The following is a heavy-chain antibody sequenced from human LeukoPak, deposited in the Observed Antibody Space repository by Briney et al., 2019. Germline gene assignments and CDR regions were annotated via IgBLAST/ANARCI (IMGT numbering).Heavy chain of an antibody. V-gene: IGHV3-48*02. CDR1: GFTFSSCS. Sequence: GGSLRLSCAASGFTFSSCSMNWVRQAPGKGLEWVSYISSSSSTIYYADSVKGRFTISRDSAKNSLYLQMNSLTDEDTAVYYCARTFYYDSSTYPNWFDPWGQGTLVTVSS. CDR2: ISSSSSTI. J-gene: IGHJ5*02. CDR3: ARTFYYDSSTYPNWFDP. D-gene: IGHD3-22*01.